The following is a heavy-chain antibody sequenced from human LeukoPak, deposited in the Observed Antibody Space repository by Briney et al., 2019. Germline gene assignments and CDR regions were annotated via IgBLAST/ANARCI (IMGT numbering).Heavy chain of an antibody. CDR1: GYSFTSYW. J-gene: IGHJ5*02. CDR3: ARLRSSSSMRGGSWFDP. D-gene: IGHD6-6*01. Sequence: GESLKISCKGSGYSFTSYWIGWVRQMPGKGLEWMGIIYPGDSDTTYSPSFQGQVTISADKSISTAYLQWSSLKASDTAMYYCARLRSSSSMRGGSWFDPWGQGTLVTVSS. CDR2: IYPGDSDT. V-gene: IGHV5-51*01.